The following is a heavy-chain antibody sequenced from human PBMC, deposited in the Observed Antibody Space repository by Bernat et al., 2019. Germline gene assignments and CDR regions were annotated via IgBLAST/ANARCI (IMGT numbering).Heavy chain of an antibody. CDR1: GGSFSGYY. V-gene: IGHV4-34*01. Sequence: QVQLQQWGAGLLKPSETLSLTCAVYGGSFSGYYWSWIRQPPGKGLEWIGEINHSGSTNYNPSLKSRVTISVDTSKNQFSLKLSSVTAADTAVYYCASGDVGITIFGADYWGQGTLVTVSS. D-gene: IGHD3-3*01. CDR3: ASGDVGITIFGADY. J-gene: IGHJ4*02. CDR2: INHSGST.